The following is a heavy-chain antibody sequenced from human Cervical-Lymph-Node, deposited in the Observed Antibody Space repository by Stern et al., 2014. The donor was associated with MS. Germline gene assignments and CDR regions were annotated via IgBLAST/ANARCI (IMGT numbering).Heavy chain of an antibody. V-gene: IGHV3-33*01. D-gene: IGHD6-13*01. Sequence: VQLVESGGGVVQPGRSLRLSCAASGFTFSSYGMHWVRQAPGKGLEWVAVIWYDGRNKYYADSVKGRFTISRDNSKNTLYLQMNSLRAEDTAVYYCARVPIAAAGKYYYYYYGMDVWGQGTTVTVSS. CDR1: GFTFSSYG. CDR2: IWYDGRNK. J-gene: IGHJ6*02. CDR3: ARVPIAAAGKYYYYYYGMDV.